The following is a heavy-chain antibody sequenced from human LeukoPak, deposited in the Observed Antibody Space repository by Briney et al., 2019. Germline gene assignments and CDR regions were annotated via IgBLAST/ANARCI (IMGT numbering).Heavy chain of an antibody. CDR1: GFTFSTYG. Sequence: GGSLRLSCAASGFTFSTYGIHWVRQAPGKGLEWVAFTRYDGSNEYYADSVKGRFTISRDNSKNSLYLQMNSLRAEDTALYYCAKCYYGSGSYYNPHYFDYWGQGTLVTVSS. V-gene: IGHV3-30*02. CDR3: AKCYYGSGSYYNPHYFDY. J-gene: IGHJ4*02. CDR2: TRYDGSNE. D-gene: IGHD3-10*01.